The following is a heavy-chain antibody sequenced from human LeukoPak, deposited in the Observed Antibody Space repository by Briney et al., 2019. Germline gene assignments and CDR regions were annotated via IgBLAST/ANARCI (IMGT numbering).Heavy chain of an antibody. CDR3: ARGYGDFRVEGRYFHS. Sequence: SETLSLTCTVSDGSITNYDWSWVRQSPGKGLEFIGHVHYSGTANYNPSLRSRVTISIDTSKKHFFLKLKSVTAADTAVYYCARGYGDFRVEGRYFHSWGQGTLVTVSS. CDR1: DGSITNYD. V-gene: IGHV4-59*01. J-gene: IGHJ4*02. CDR2: VHYSGTA. D-gene: IGHD4-17*01.